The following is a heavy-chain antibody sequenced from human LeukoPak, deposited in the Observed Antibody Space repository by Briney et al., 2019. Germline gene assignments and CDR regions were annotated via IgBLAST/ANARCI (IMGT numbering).Heavy chain of an antibody. V-gene: IGHV3-64D*06. CDR1: GFIFSSYA. D-gene: IGHD4/OR15-4a*01. CDR3: VKRLTNYFDY. Sequence: PGGSLRLSCSASGFIFSSYAMHWVRQAPGKGLEFVSGISSNGGSTYYADSVKARFTMSRDNSKNALYLQMSSLRAEDTAVYYCVKRLTNYFDYWGQGTLVTVPS. CDR2: ISSNGGST. J-gene: IGHJ4*02.